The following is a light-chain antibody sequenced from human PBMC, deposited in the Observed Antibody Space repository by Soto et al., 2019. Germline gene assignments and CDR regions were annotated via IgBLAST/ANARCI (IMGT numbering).Light chain of an antibody. Sequence: DVVMTQSPLSLPVTLGQPASISCRSSQSIVYSDGQAYLSWFQQRPGQSPRHLIYRASNRDSGVPDKFSGSGSGTDFTLQIDRGEAEDVGIYYCMQGTRWPPTFGRGTRVEIK. CDR3: MQGTRWPPT. CDR2: RAS. J-gene: IGKJ1*01. CDR1: QSIVYSDGQAY. V-gene: IGKV2-30*01.